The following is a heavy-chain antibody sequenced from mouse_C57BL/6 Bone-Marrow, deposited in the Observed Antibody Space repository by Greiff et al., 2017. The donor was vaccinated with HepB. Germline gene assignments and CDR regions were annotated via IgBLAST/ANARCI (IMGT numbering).Heavy chain of an antibody. CDR2: IYPGDGDT. V-gene: IGHV1-82*01. Sequence: VQLQESGPELVKPGASVKISCKASGYAFSSSWMNWVKQRPGKGLEWIGRIYPGDGDTNYNGKFKGKATLTADKSSSTAYMQLSSLTSEDSAVYFCALSIFYWYFDVWGTGTTVTVSS. CDR1: GYAFSSSW. J-gene: IGHJ1*03. CDR3: ALSIFYWYFDV. D-gene: IGHD6-5*01.